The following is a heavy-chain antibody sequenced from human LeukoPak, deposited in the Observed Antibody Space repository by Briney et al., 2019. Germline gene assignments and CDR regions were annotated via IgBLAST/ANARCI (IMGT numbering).Heavy chain of an antibody. CDR1: GYTFTGYY. CDR2: INPNSGGT. J-gene: IGHJ4*02. V-gene: IGHV1-2*02. Sequence: GASVKVSCKASGYTFTGYYMHWVRQAPGQGLEWMRWINPNSGGTNYAQKFQGRVTMTRDTSISTAYMELSRLRSDDTAVYYCARPNYYYDSSPPFDYWGQGTLVTVSS. D-gene: IGHD3-22*01. CDR3: ARPNYYYDSSPPFDY.